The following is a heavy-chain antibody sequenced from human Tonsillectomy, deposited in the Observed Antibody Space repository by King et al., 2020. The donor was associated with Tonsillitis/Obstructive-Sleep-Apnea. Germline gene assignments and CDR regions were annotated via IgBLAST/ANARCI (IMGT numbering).Heavy chain of an antibody. D-gene: IGHD3-3*01. V-gene: IGHV3-23*04. CDR3: AKPLYDFWSGYSVYYFDC. CDR2: ITVSGGST. CDR1: GFTFSNYA. Sequence: VQLVESGGGLVPPGGSLRLSCAASGFTFSNYAMSWVRQAPGKGLEGVSAITVSGGSTYYADSVKGRFTLSRDNSNNTLYLQMNSLRAEDTAVYYCAKPLYDFWSGYSVYYFDCWGQGTLVTVSS. J-gene: IGHJ4*02.